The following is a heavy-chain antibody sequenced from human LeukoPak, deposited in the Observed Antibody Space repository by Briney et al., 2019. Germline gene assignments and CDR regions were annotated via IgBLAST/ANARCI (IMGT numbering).Heavy chain of an antibody. CDR3: ARCDPYYDSSTYYFGY. D-gene: IGHD3-22*01. V-gene: IGHV4-59*01. CDR2: IYYSGST. J-gene: IGHJ4*02. Sequence: SETLSLTCTVSGVSISSYYWSWIRQPPGKGLKWIGYIYYSGSTNYNPSLKSRVTISVDTSKNQFSLKLSSVTAADTAVYYCARCDPYYDSSTYYFGYWGQGTLVTVSS. CDR1: GVSISSYY.